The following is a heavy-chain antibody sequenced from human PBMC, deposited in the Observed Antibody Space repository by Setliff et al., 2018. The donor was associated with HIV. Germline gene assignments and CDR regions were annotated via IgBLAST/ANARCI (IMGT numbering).Heavy chain of an antibody. D-gene: IGHD7-27*01. V-gene: IGHV4-39*01. CDR3: ARFWVGLDAFYI. CDR1: SGSISSSSDY. Sequence: SETLSLPCTVSSGSISSSSDYGGWIRQPPGKGLECIGSIYYSGSTYYNLSLKSRVTISADPSKNQFSQKVRSVTAADTAVYFCARFWVGLDAFYIWGQGTMVTVSS. CDR2: IYYSGST. J-gene: IGHJ3*02.